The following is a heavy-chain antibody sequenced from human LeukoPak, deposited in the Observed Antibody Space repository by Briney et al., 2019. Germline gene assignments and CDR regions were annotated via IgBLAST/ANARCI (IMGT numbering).Heavy chain of an antibody. D-gene: IGHD5-18*01. Sequence: SETLSLTCAVYGGSFSGYYWSWIRQPPGKGLEWIGEINHSGSTYYNPSLKSRVTISVDTSKNQFSLKLISVTAADTAVYYCARVSRRMGYSYAHFDYWGQGTLVTVSS. CDR3: ARVSRRMGYSYAHFDY. CDR1: GGSFSGYY. CDR2: INHSGST. V-gene: IGHV4-34*01. J-gene: IGHJ4*02.